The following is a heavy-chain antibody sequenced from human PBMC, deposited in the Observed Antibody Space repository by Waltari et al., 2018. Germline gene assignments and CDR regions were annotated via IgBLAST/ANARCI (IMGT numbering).Heavy chain of an antibody. D-gene: IGHD2-15*01. Sequence: QLQLQESGPGLVKPSETLSLTCTVSGGSISSSSYYWGWIRQPPGKGLAWIGSIYYSGSTYYNPSLKSRVTISVDTSKNQFSLKLSSVTAADTAVYYCARRVGYCSGGSCYLIRGAFDIWGQGTMVTVSS. J-gene: IGHJ3*02. CDR2: IYYSGST. V-gene: IGHV4-39*01. CDR1: GGSISSSSYY. CDR3: ARRVGYCSGGSCYLIRGAFDI.